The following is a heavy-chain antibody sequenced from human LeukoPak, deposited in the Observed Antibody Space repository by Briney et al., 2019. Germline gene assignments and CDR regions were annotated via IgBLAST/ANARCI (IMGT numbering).Heavy chain of an antibody. V-gene: IGHV3-13*01. CDR3: ARGGGFCTSSSCFDFDS. CDR1: GFAFSEYD. D-gene: IGHD2-2*01. J-gene: IGHJ4*02. Sequence: PGGSLRLSCAASGFAFSEYDMHWVRQVSGKGLEWVSTIVAAGDTYYPDSVKGRFTTSRENGHNSLFLQMNSLRAGDTAVYYCARGGGFCTSSSCFDFDSWGQGALVIVSS. CDR2: IVAAGDT.